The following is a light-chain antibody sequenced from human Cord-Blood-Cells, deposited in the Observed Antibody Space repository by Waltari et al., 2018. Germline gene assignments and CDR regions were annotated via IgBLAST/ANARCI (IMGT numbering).Light chain of an antibody. CDR3: SSYTSSSTLV. CDR2: DVS. CDR1: SSHVYGYNC. V-gene: IGLV2-14*01. J-gene: IGLJ2*01. Sequence: QSALTQPACVSAPLRQSITIACTGTSSHVYGYNCVSWYQQPPGKAPKLMIYDVSNRPSGVSNRFSGSKSGNTASLTISGLQAEDEADYYCSSYTSSSTLVFGGGTKLTVL.